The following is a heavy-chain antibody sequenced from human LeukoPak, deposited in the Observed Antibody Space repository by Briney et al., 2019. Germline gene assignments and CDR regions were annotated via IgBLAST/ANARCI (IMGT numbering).Heavy chain of an antibody. CDR2: INPNSGGT. CDR1: GYTFTGYY. CDR3: ARDSGYSSGRGGGLEDY. V-gene: IGHV1-2*02. D-gene: IGHD6-19*01. J-gene: IGHJ4*02. Sequence: GASVKVSCKASGYTFTGYYMHWVRQAPGQGLEWMGWINPNSGGTNYAQKFQGRVTMTRDTSISTAYMELGRLRSDDTAVYYCARDSGYSSGRGGGLEDYWGQGTLVTVSS.